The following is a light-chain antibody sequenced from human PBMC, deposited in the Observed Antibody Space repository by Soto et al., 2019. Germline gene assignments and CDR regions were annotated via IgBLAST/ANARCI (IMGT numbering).Light chain of an antibody. CDR3: QKYNSAPWT. Sequence: IQLSQSPSSLSASLGDRVTITCRASQGISNYLAWYQQKPGKVPKLLIYAASTLQSGVPSRFSGSGSGTDFTLTISSLQPEDVATCYCQKYNSAPWTFGQGTGLET. CDR1: QGISNY. CDR2: AAS. J-gene: IGKJ5*01. V-gene: IGKV1-27*01.